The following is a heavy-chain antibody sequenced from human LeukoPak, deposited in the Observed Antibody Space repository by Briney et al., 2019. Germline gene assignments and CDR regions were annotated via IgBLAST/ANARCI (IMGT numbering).Heavy chain of an antibody. D-gene: IGHD3-10*01. Sequence: GGSLRLSCAASGFTFSSYAMSWVRQAPGKGLEWVSGISGSGGSTYHADSVKGRFTISGDNSKNTLYLQMTSLRAEDTAVYYCAKELYSYGSGCYGYWGQGTLVTVVS. J-gene: IGHJ4*02. CDR2: ISGSGGST. CDR1: GFTFSSYA. V-gene: IGHV3-23*01. CDR3: AKELYSYGSGCYGY.